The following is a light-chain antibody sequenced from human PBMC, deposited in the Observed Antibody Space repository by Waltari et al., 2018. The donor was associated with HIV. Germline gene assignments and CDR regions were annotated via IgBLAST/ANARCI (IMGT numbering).Light chain of an antibody. CDR2: QDN. Sequence: SFELTQPPSVSVSPGQTASITCSGDKLGNKYACWYQHQAGQSPVLVIYQDNKRPSEIPQRFSGSNSGNTATLTISGTQAMDEADYYCQAWDSGNVVFGGGTKLTVL. J-gene: IGLJ3*02. CDR1: KLGNKY. CDR3: QAWDSGNVV. V-gene: IGLV3-1*01.